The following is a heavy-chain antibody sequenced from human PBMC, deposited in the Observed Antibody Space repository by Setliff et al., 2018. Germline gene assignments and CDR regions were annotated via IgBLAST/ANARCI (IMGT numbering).Heavy chain of an antibody. CDR1: GYTFTNYW. CDR2: LKPGDSGI. D-gene: IGHD3-22*01. J-gene: IGHJ4*02. Sequence: PGESLKISCQGSGYTFTNYWIGWVRQMPGKGLEWMGILKPGDSGIRYSPSFQGQVTLSADTSIATAYLHWTSLKASDTAMYYCVRHPYYDSSGYYPYFDYWGQGALVTVSS. V-gene: IGHV5-51*01. CDR3: VRHPYYDSSGYYPYFDY.